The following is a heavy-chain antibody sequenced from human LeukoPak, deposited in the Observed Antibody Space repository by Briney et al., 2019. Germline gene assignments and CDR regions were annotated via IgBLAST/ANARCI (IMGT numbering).Heavy chain of an antibody. D-gene: IGHD3-16*01. CDR2: IYYSGST. CDR1: GGSISSYY. J-gene: IGHJ6*03. V-gene: IGHV4-59*01. CDR3: ARVWDYYYYMDV. Sequence: PSETLSLTCTVSGGSISSYYWSWMRQPPGKGLEWIGYIYYSGSTNYSPSLKSRVTISVDTSKNQFSLKLTSVTAADTAVYYCARVWDYYYYMDVWGKGTTVTVSS.